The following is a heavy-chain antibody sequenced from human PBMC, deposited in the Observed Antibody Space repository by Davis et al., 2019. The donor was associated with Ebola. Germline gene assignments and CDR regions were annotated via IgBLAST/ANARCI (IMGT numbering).Heavy chain of an antibody. Sequence: PGGSLRLSCAASGFTFSSYWMSWVRQAPGKGLEWVANIKQDGSEKYYVDSVKGRFTISRDNAKNSLYLQMNSLRAEDTAVYYCARDRRAHSSSWYVHLFDYYFDYGGQGTLVTVSS. CDR2: IKQDGSEK. CDR3: ARDRRAHSSSWYVHLFDYYFDY. J-gene: IGHJ4*02. CDR1: GFTFSSYW. V-gene: IGHV3-7*01. D-gene: IGHD6-13*01.